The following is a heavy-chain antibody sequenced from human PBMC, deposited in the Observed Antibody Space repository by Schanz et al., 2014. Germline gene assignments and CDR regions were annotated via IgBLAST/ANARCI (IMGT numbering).Heavy chain of an antibody. CDR3: AKDSTHIDIVLVPTAIDY. CDR1: GFTLSSYA. V-gene: IGHV3-30-3*01. CDR2: ISYDGSNK. Sequence: QVQLVESGGGVVQPGRSLRLSCAAYGFTLSSYAMHWVRQAPGKGLEWVAVISYDGSNKYYADSVKGRFTISRDNSKNTLYLHTNTLRSEDTAVYYCAKDSTHIDIVLVPTAIDYWGQGTLVTVSS. D-gene: IGHD2-2*01. J-gene: IGHJ4*02.